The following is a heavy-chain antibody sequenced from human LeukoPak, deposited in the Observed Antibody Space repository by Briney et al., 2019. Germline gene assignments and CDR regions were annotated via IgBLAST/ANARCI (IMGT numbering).Heavy chain of an antibody. CDR1: GGSISSGGYY. CDR2: IYYSGST. J-gene: IGHJ3*02. D-gene: IGHD1-1*01. V-gene: IGHV4-31*03. CDR3: ARSFSRVRNDAFDI. Sequence: SETLSLTCTVSGGSISSGGYYWSWIRQHPGKGLEWIGYIYYSGSTYYNPSLKSRVTISVDTSENQFSLKLSSVTAADTAVYYCARSFSRVRNDAFDIWGQGTMVTVSS.